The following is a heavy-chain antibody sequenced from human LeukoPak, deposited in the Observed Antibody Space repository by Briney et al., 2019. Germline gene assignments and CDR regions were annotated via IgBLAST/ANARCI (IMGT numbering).Heavy chain of an antibody. Sequence: SETLSLTCAVYGGSFSGYYWSWIRQPPGKGLEWIGEINHSGSTNYNPSLKSRVTISVDTSKNQFSLKLSSVTAADTAVYYCARGSSGYWGQGTLVTVSS. D-gene: IGHD3-22*01. CDR2: INHSGST. J-gene: IGHJ4*02. CDR3: ARGSSGY. CDR1: GGSFSGYY. V-gene: IGHV4-34*01.